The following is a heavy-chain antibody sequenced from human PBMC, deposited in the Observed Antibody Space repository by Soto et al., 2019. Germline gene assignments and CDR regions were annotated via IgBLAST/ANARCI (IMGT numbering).Heavy chain of an antibody. CDR2: IWYDGSNK. CDR3: ASSIN. CDR1: GFPFSSYG. Sequence: QVQLVESGGGVVQPGRSLRLSCAASGFPFSSYGMHWVRQAPGKGLDWVGVIWYDGSNKDYAESVKGRFTISRDNSENMLYRQMNSLRADVTAVYYCASSINWGQGTLVTVSS. V-gene: IGHV3-33*03. J-gene: IGHJ4*02.